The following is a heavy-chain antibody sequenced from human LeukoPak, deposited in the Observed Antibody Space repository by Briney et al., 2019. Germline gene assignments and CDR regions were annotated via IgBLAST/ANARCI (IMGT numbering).Heavy chain of an antibody. CDR1: GGTFSSYA. CDR2: TIPIFGTA. CDR3: ARGKWELPRPFDY. J-gene: IGHJ4*02. D-gene: IGHD1-26*01. V-gene: IGHV1-69*01. Sequence: ASVKVSCKASGGTFSSYAISWVRQAPGQGLEWMGGTIPIFGTANYAQKFQGRVTITADESTSTAYMELSSLRSEDTAVYYCARGKWELPRPFDYWGQGTLVTVSS.